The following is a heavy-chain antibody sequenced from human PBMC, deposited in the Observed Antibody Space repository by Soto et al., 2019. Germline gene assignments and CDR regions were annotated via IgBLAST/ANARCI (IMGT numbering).Heavy chain of an antibody. CDR2: ISVYNGNT. V-gene: IGHV1-18*04. J-gene: IGHJ4*02. CDR3: AVVGDTTTSFVDY. D-gene: IGHD1-26*01. Sequence: ASVKVSCKASGYTFTSYGISWVRQAPGQGLEWMGWISVYNGNTNYAQNLQGRVTLTTDTSTSTAYMELRSLRSDDTAVYYCAVVGDTTTSFVDYWGQGTLVTVSS. CDR1: GYTFTSYG.